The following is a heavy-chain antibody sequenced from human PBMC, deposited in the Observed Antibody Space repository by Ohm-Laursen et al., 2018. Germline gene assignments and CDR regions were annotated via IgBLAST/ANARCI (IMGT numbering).Heavy chain of an antibody. CDR1: GYTFNHYG. J-gene: IGHJ4*02. D-gene: IGHD3-10*01. CDR3: ARDWGLYGGRTMVRADH. CDR2: ISTYDGKT. Sequence: ASVKVSCNTSGYTFNHYGISWVRQAPGQGLEWMGWISTYDGKTQFGQKFQGRVTMDTDMSTSTAYMELSSLRSDDTAVYYCARDWGLYGGRTMVRADHWGQGTLVTVSS. V-gene: IGHV1-18*01.